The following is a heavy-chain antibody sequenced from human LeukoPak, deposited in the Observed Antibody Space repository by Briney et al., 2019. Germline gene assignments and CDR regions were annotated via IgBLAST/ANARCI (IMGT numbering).Heavy chain of an antibody. Sequence: GSLRLSCVASGFTFSSYSMNWVRQAPGKGLEWVSSISSSSSYIYYADSVKGRFTISRDNAKNSLYLQMNSLRAEDTAVYYCARRYYDSSGYYYAGEGYRYYYFDYWGQGTLVTVSS. CDR1: GFTFSSYS. V-gene: IGHV3-21*01. CDR3: ARRYYDSSGYYYAGEGYRYYYFDY. CDR2: ISSSSSYI. J-gene: IGHJ4*02. D-gene: IGHD3-22*01.